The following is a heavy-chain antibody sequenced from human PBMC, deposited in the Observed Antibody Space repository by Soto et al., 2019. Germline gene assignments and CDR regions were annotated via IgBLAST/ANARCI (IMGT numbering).Heavy chain of an antibody. CDR2: IYYSGST. V-gene: IGHV4-59*12. D-gene: IGHD2-8*02. J-gene: IGHJ4*02. CDR1: GGSISSYY. Sequence: PSETLSLTCTVSGGSISSYYWSWIRQPPGKGLEWIGYIYYSGSTNYNPSLKSRATISVDTSKNQFSLKLTPVTAADTAVYYCARDKITGLFDYLVQGTLVTVS. CDR3: ARDKITGLFDY.